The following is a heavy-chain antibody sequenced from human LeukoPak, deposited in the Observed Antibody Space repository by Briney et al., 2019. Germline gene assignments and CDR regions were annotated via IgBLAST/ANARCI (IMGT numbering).Heavy chain of an antibody. CDR2: INHSGST. V-gene: IGHV4-34*01. CDR3: AGDSSGYY. CDR1: GGPFSGYY. D-gene: IGHD3-22*01. Sequence: SETLSLTCAVYGGPFSGYYWSWIRQPPGKGLEWIGEINHSGSTNYNPSLKSRVTISVDASKNQFSLKLSSVTAADTAVYYCAGDSSGYYWGQGTLVTVSS. J-gene: IGHJ4*02.